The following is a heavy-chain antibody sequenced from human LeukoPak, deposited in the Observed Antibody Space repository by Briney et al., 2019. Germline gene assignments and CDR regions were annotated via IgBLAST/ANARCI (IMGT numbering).Heavy chain of an antibody. J-gene: IGHJ3*01. Sequence: PSETLSLTCTVFGGPITGCYWSWIRQPPGKGLEWIGYVSYRGSTNCNPSLKSRVTISVDTSKNQFSLKLSSVTAADTAVYYCARPCSSNWYDAFHFWGQGTMVTVSS. CDR1: GGPITGCY. CDR2: VSYRGST. D-gene: IGHD6-13*01. CDR3: ARPCSSNWYDAFHF. V-gene: IGHV4-59*01.